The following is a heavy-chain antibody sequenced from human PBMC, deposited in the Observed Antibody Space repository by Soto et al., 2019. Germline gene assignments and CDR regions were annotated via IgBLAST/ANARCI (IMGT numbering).Heavy chain of an antibody. CDR2: ISYGGSTK. D-gene: IGHD6-13*01. Sequence: GALRLSCAASGFTISSYGMHWVRQAPGKGLEWVAVISYGGSTKYYAYSVRGRFTISRDNSKNTLYLQLGSLSAEDTAVYYCAKAQPRDSSSCALDFWGQGTLVTVSS. CDR1: GFTISSYG. CDR3: AKAQPRDSSSCALDF. V-gene: IGHV3-30*18. J-gene: IGHJ4*02.